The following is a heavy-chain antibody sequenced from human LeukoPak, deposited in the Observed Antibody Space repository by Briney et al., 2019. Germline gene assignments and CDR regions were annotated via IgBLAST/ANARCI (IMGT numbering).Heavy chain of an antibody. CDR1: GFTFSRYE. V-gene: IGHV3-21*01. Sequence: PGGSLRLSCAASGFTFSRYEMNWVRQAPGKGLEWVSSISSSSSYIYYADSVKGRFTISRDNAKNSLYLQMNSLRAEDTAVYYCARDAVWYYDFWSGYSYYMDVWGKGTTVTVSS. CDR2: ISSSSSYI. CDR3: ARDAVWYYDFWSGYSYYMDV. D-gene: IGHD3-3*01. J-gene: IGHJ6*03.